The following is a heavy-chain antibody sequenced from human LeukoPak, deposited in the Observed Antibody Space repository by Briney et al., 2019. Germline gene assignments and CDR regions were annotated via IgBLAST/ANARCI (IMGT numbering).Heavy chain of an antibody. CDR3: ARVYYYDTSGHYWFDP. D-gene: IGHD3-22*01. CDR2: IIPIFGTA. CDR1: GGTFSSYA. Sequence: SVKVSCKASGGTFSSYAISWVRQAPGQGLEWMGGIIPIFGTANYAQKFQGGVTMTTDTATSTAYMELRSLRSDDTAVYYCARVYYYDTSGHYWFDPWGQGTLVTVS. J-gene: IGHJ5*02. V-gene: IGHV1-69*05.